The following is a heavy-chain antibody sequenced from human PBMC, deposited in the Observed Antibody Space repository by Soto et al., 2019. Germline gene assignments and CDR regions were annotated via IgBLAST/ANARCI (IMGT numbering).Heavy chain of an antibody. CDR2: IYYSGST. D-gene: IGHD3-10*01. CDR1: GGSISSYY. V-gene: IGHV4-59*12. Sequence: SETLSLTCTVSGGSISSYYWSWIRQPPGKGLEWIGEIYYSGSTNYNPSLKSRVTISVDTSKNQFSLKLSSVTAADTAVYYCARGVSYYMDVWGKGTTVTVSS. CDR3: ARGVSYYMDV. J-gene: IGHJ6*03.